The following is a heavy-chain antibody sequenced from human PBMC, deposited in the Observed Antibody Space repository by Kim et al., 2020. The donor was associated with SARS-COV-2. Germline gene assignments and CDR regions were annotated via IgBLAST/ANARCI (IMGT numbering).Heavy chain of an antibody. J-gene: IGHJ5*02. D-gene: IGHD3-10*01. Sequence: FTISRDNSKNTLYLQMNSLRAEDTAVYYCAKDLGRGISMVRGVISNWFDPWGQGTLVTVSS. V-gene: IGHV3-23*01. CDR3: AKDLGRGISMVRGVISNWFDP.